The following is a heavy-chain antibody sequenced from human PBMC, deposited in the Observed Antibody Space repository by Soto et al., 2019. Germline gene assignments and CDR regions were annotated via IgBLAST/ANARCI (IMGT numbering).Heavy chain of an antibody. Sequence: SVKVSCKDSGGTFSSYAISWVRQAPGQGLEWMGGIIPIFGTANYAQKFQGRVTITADESTSTAYMELSSLRSEDTAVYYCASRGEVVTATTSDYWGQGTLVTVSS. CDR1: GGTFSSYA. D-gene: IGHD2-21*02. CDR3: ASRGEVVTATTSDY. J-gene: IGHJ4*02. CDR2: IIPIFGTA. V-gene: IGHV1-69*13.